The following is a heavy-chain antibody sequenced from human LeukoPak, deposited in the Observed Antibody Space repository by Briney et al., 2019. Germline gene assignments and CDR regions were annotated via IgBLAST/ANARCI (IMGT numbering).Heavy chain of an antibody. V-gene: IGHV1-69*10. Sequence: ASVKVSCKAFGYTFTKEAISWVRQAPGQGLEWMGGIIPIFGIADYAQKFQARVTITADKSTSIVYMELSSLRSEDTAVYYCARGRLKAAPDERYYFDYWGQGTLVTVSS. CDR2: IIPIFGIA. D-gene: IGHD6-6*01. CDR1: GYTFTKEA. CDR3: ARGRLKAAPDERYYFDY. J-gene: IGHJ4*02.